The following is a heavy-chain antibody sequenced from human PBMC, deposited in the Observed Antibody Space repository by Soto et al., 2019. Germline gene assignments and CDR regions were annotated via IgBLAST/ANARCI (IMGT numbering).Heavy chain of an antibody. D-gene: IGHD6-13*01. V-gene: IGHV3-23*01. Sequence: GGSLRLSCAASGFTFSSYSMNWVRQAPGKGLEWVSAISSSGSSTYYADSVKGRFTISRDNSKNTLYLQMNSLRAEDTAVYYCAKEVAAAGSFDYWGQGTLVTVSS. J-gene: IGHJ4*01. CDR2: ISSSGSST. CDR3: AKEVAAAGSFDY. CDR1: GFTFSSYS.